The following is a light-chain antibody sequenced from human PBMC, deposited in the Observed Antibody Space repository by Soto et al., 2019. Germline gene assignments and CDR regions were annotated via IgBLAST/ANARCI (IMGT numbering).Light chain of an antibody. CDR1: SSNIGAGYD. Sequence: QSVLTQPPSVSGAPGHRVTISCTGSSSNIGAGYDVHWYQQLPGTAPKLLIYGNSNRPSGVPDRFSGSKSATSASLAITGLEAEDEADYYCQSYDSRLSGYLVFGGGTKLTLL. J-gene: IGLJ2*01. CDR2: GNS. CDR3: QSYDSRLSGYLV. V-gene: IGLV1-40*01.